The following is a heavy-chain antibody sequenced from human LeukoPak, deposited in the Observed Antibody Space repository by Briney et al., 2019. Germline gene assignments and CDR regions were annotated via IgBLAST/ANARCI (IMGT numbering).Heavy chain of an antibody. CDR1: GGSFSGYY. D-gene: IGHD3-10*01. CDR3: ARRRITMVRGVIAPLDY. Sequence: SETLSLTCAVYGGSFSGYYWSWIRQPPGKGLEWIGEINHNGSTNYNPSLKSRVTISVDTSKNQFSLKLSSVTAADTAVYYCARRRITMVRGVIAPLDYWGQGTLVTVSS. CDR2: INHNGST. J-gene: IGHJ4*02. V-gene: IGHV4-34*01.